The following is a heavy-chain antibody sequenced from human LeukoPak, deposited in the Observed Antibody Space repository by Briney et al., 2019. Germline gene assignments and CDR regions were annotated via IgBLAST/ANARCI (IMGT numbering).Heavy chain of an antibody. V-gene: IGHV3-23*01. CDR1: GFTFSSYG. D-gene: IGHD4-17*01. Sequence: GGTLRLSCAASGFTFSSYGMTWVRQAPGKGLEWVATIGESGGTTYYADSVKGRFTISRDNSKNTLYLQMNSLRAEDTAVYFCAKDGSTLTYYYFDYWGQGALVTVSS. J-gene: IGHJ4*02. CDR3: AKDGSTLTYYYFDY. CDR2: IGESGGTT.